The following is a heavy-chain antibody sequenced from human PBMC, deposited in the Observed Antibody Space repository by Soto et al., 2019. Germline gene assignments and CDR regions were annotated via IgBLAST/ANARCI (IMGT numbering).Heavy chain of an antibody. J-gene: IGHJ6*02. CDR1: GYTFTSYG. CDR2: ISAYNGNT. Sequence: ASVKVSCKASGYTFTSYGISWVRQAPGQGLEWMGWISAYNGNTNYAQKLQGRVTMTTDTSTSTAYMELRSLRSDDTAVYYCARDGYPQSGCDSRDKEYGMDACGQGPTVTVSS. D-gene: IGHD2-21*01. V-gene: IGHV1-18*04. CDR3: ARDGYPQSGCDSRDKEYGMDA.